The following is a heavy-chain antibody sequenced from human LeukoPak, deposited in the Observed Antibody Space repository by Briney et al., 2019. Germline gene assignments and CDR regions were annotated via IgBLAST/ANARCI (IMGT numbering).Heavy chain of an antibody. CDR3: ARGRGLGVTSTPVPFDY. CDR1: GFTSGSYS. J-gene: IGHJ4*02. D-gene: IGHD2-21*02. CDR2: ISISSSYI. V-gene: IGHV3-21*04. Sequence: GGPLKPSFQPPGFTSGSYSMTWVRQAPGKGLEGAQPISISSSYIYYADSVKGRFTISRDNAKNSLYLQMNSLRAEDTAFYYCARGRGLGVTSTPVPFDYWGQGILVTVSS.